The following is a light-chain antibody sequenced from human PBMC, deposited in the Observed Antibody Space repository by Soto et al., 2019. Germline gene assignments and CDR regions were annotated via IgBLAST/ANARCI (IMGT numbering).Light chain of an antibody. V-gene: IGKV3-11*01. CDR3: QHRTNWPWT. CDR1: QSVGTF. Sequence: EVVLTQSPATLSLSPGQRATLSCRTSQSVGTFLAWYQQKPGQAARLLIYDSSYRASGIPARFSGSGSGTDFTLTISGLEPEAFAVYYCQHRTNWPWTYGQGTKVEIK. J-gene: IGKJ1*01. CDR2: DSS.